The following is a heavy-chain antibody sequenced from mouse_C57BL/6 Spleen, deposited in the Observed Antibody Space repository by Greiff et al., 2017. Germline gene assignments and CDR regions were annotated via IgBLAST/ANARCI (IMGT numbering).Heavy chain of an antibody. D-gene: IGHD1-1*01. CDR2: IWSDGST. Sequence: QVQLQQSGPGLVAPSQSLSITCTVSGFSLTSYGVHWVRQPPGKGLEWLVVIWSDGSTTYNSALKSRLSISQDNSKSQVFLKMNSLQTDDTAMYYCARHYYGSPYAMDYWGQGTSVTVSS. CDR1: GFSLTSYG. J-gene: IGHJ4*01. V-gene: IGHV2-6-1*01. CDR3: ARHYYGSPYAMDY.